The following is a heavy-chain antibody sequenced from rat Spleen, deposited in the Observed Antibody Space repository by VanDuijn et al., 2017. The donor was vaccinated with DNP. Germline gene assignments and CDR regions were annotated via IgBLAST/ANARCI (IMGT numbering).Heavy chain of an antibody. CDR2: IRSGGST. J-gene: IGHJ3*01. Sequence: QVQLKESGPGLVQPSQTLSLTCTVSGFSLTDYSVHWVRQPPGKGLEWMGRIRSGGSTDYNSALKSRLSISRDTSKSQVFLKMNSLQTEDTAIYFCTSGFAYWGQGTLVTVSS. V-gene: IGHV2-19*01. CDR3: TSGFAY. CDR1: GFSLTDYS.